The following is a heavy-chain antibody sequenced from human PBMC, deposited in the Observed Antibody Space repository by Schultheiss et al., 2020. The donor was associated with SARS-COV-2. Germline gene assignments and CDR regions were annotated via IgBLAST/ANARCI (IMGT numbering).Heavy chain of an antibody. CDR2: IYHSGST. V-gene: IGHV4-38-2*02. Sequence: SQTLSLTCAVSGYSISSDYYWGWIRQPPGKGLEWIGSIYHSGSTYYSPSLTSRVTISVDSSKNQFSLKLNSVTAADTAVYYCAKEWNIGGFDPWGQGTLVTVSS. CDR3: AKEWNIGGFDP. J-gene: IGHJ5*02. D-gene: IGHD2/OR15-2a*01. CDR1: GYSISSDYY.